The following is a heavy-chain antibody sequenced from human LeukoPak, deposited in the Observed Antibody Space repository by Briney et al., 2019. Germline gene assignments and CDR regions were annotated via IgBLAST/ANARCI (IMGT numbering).Heavy chain of an antibody. D-gene: IGHD5-12*01. CDR2: IWYDGSNK. J-gene: IGHJ5*02. CDR3: ARDGSGYAQREDWFDP. CDR1: GFTFSSYG. Sequence: GRSLRLSCAASGFTFSSYGMHWVRQAPGKGLEWVAVIWYDGSNKYYADSVKGRFTISRDNSKNTLYLQMNSLRAEDTAVYYCARDGSGYAQREDWFDPWGQGTLVTVSS. V-gene: IGHV3-33*01.